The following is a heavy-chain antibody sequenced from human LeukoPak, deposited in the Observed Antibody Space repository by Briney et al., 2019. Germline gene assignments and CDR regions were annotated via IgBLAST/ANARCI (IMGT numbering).Heavy chain of an antibody. CDR1: GGSISSYY. Sequence: SETLSLTCTVSGGSISSYYWSWIRQPPGKGLEWIGDIYYSGSTNYNPSLKSRVTISVDTSKNQFSLKLSSVTAADTAVYYCARVPYYYDSSGYYYGMDVWGQGTTVTVSS. CDR3: ARVPYYYDSSGYYYGMDV. D-gene: IGHD3-22*01. CDR2: IYYSGST. V-gene: IGHV4-59*08. J-gene: IGHJ6*02.